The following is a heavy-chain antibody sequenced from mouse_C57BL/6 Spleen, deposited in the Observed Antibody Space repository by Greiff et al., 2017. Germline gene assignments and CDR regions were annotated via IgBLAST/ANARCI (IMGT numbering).Heavy chain of an antibody. J-gene: IGHJ1*03. Sequence: EVQLQQSGAELVRPGASVKLSCTASGFNIKDDYMHWVKQRPEQGLEWIGWIDPENGDTEYASKFQGKATITADTSSNTAYLQLSSLTSEDTAVYYCTRGRGYFDVWGTGTTVTVSS. V-gene: IGHV14-4*01. CDR3: TRGRGYFDV. CDR2: IDPENGDT. CDR1: GFNIKDDY.